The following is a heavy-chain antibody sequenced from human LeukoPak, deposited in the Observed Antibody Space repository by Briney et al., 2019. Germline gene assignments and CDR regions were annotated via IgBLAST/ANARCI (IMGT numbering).Heavy chain of an antibody. CDR1: GFTFSSYA. V-gene: IGHV3-23*01. Sequence: PGGSLRLSCAASGFTFSSYAMSWVRQAPGKGLEWVSATSGSGGSTYYADSVKGRFTISRDNSKNTLYLQMNSLRAEDTAVYYCAKDYCSGGSCYSPQGYFDYWGQGTLVTVSS. D-gene: IGHD2-15*01. CDR3: AKDYCSGGSCYSPQGYFDY. CDR2: TSGSGGST. J-gene: IGHJ4*02.